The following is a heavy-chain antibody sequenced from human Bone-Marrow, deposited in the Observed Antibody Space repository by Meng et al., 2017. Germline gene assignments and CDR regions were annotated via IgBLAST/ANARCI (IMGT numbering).Heavy chain of an antibody. J-gene: IGHJ4*02. CDR2: IYHSGST. Sequence: PLQASGPGLVKPSGTRSLTCAGSGGSISRINWWSWVRQPPGKGLEWIGEIYHSGSTNYNPSLKSRVTISVDKSKNQFSLKLSSVTAADTAVYYCARARGIAVAEPWDYWGQGTLVTVSS. D-gene: IGHD6-19*01. CDR3: ARARGIAVAEPWDY. V-gene: IGHV4-4*02. CDR1: GGSISRINW.